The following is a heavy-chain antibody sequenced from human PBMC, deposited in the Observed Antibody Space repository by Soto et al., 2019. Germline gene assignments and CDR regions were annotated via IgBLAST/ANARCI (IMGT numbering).Heavy chain of an antibody. Sequence: QVQLVESGGGVVQPGRSLRLSCAASGFTLSSYGMHWVPQAPGKGLEWVALIWYDGSNKYYADSVEGRFTISRDNSKNTLYLQMNSLRAEDTAVYYCARGLDSVVTRLDYWGQGTLVTVSS. CDR1: GFTLSSYG. V-gene: IGHV3-33*01. D-gene: IGHD4-4*01. CDR2: IWYDGSNK. CDR3: ARGLDSVVTRLDY. J-gene: IGHJ4*02.